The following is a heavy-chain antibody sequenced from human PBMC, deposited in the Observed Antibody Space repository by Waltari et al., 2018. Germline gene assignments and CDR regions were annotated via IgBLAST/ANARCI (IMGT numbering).Heavy chain of an antibody. Sequence: QVQLQESGPGLVKPSETLSLTCTVSGGSISRYYWSWIRQPPGKGLEWIGYIYYSGSTNYNPSLKSRVTISVDTSKNQFSLKLSSVTAADTAVYYCARVAGTDAFDIWGQGTMVTVSS. J-gene: IGHJ3*02. D-gene: IGHD6-19*01. CDR3: ARVAGTDAFDI. CDR2: IYYSGST. V-gene: IGHV4-59*01. CDR1: GGSISRYY.